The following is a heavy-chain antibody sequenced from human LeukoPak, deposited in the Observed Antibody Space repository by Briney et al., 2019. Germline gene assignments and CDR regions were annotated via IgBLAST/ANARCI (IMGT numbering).Heavy chain of an antibody. V-gene: IGHV4-59*01. CDR2: IYYSGRT. Sequence: PSETLSLTCAVYGGSFSGYYWSWIRQPPGKGLEWIGYIYYSGRTNYNPSLKSRVTISVDTSKNQFSLKLSSVTAADMAVYYCARGGFIPYNWFDPWGQGTLVTVSS. J-gene: IGHJ5*02. CDR1: GGSFSGYY. CDR3: ARGGFIPYNWFDP. D-gene: IGHD3-16*01.